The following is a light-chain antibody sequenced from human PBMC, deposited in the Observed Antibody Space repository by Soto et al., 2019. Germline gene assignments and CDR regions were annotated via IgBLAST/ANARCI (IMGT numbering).Light chain of an antibody. J-gene: IGLJ2*01. V-gene: IGLV2-14*01. CDR3: SSYTSRSTLMV. CDR2: EVS. CDR1: SSDVGGYNY. Sequence: QSALTQPASVSVSPGQSITISCTGTSSDVGGYNYVSWYQQHPGKAPKLMIYEVSNRPSGVSNRFSGSKSGNTASLTISGLQAEDEADYYCSSYTSRSTLMVFGGGTKLTVL.